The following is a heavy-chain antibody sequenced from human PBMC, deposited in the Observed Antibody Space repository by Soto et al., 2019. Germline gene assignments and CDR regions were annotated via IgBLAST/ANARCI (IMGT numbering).Heavy chain of an antibody. CDR2: IIPIFGTA. CDR1: GGTFSSYA. Sequence: SVKVSCKASGGTFSSYAISWVRQAPGQGLEWMGGIIPIFGTANYAQKFQGRVTITADESTSTAYMELSSPRSEDTAVYYCARTARYCSSTSCYIPWFDPWGQGTLVTVSS. V-gene: IGHV1-69*13. D-gene: IGHD2-2*02. J-gene: IGHJ5*02. CDR3: ARTARYCSSTSCYIPWFDP.